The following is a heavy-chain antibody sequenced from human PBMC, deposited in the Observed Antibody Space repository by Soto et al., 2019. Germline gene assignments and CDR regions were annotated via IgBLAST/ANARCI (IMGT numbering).Heavy chain of an antibody. D-gene: IGHD3-16*01. CDR2: IIPIFGTA. CDR3: AQCLLGVNYYYGMDV. Sequence: QVQLVQSGAEVKKPGSSVKVSCKASGGTFSSYAINWVRQAPGQGLEWMGGIIPIFGTADYAQKFQGRVTITAAQSTSTAYMELSSLRSEDTAVSYCAQCLLGVNYYYGMDVWGQGTTVTVSS. V-gene: IGHV1-69*12. CDR1: GGTFSSYA. J-gene: IGHJ6*02.